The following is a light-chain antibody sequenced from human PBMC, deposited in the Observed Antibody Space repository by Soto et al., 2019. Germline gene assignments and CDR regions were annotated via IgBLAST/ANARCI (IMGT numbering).Light chain of an antibody. CDR1: SSDVGDYNY. Sequence: APAQPASVSGTPGQSITISCTGASSDVGDYNYVSGYQEHPGQVPKLIIFDVTTRPSVVSDRSSGSRCGNTGSLTISGLQAEDEADYYCLSHTGSRTLFGGGTKVTVL. CDR3: LSHTGSRTL. CDR2: DVT. J-gene: IGLJ3*02. V-gene: IGLV2-14*01.